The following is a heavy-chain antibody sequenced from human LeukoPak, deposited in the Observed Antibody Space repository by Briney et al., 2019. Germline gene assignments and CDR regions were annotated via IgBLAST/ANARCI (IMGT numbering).Heavy chain of an antibody. Sequence: PGGSLRLSCAASGFTFSSYAMHWVRQAPGKGLEWVAVISYDGSNKYYADSVKGRFTISRDNSKNTLYLQMNSLRAEDTAVYYCARPMVTLRSYSSDYWGQGTLVTVSS. V-gene: IGHV3-30*04. CDR3: ARPMVTLRSYSSDY. CDR2: ISYDGSNK. J-gene: IGHJ4*02. D-gene: IGHD5-18*01. CDR1: GFTFSSYA.